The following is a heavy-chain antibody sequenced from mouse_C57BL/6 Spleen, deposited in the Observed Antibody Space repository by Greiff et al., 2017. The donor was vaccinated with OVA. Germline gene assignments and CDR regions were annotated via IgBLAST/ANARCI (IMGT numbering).Heavy chain of an antibody. Sequence: QVQLQQPGAELVKPGASVKLSCKASGYTFTSYWMHWVKQRPGRGLEWIGRIDPNSGGTKYNEKFKSKATLTVDKPSSTAYMQLSSLTSEDSAVYYCARSEGTVVATNYFDYWGQGTTLTVSS. J-gene: IGHJ2*01. D-gene: IGHD1-1*01. V-gene: IGHV1-72*01. CDR1: GYTFTSYW. CDR2: IDPNSGGT. CDR3: ARSEGTVVATNYFDY.